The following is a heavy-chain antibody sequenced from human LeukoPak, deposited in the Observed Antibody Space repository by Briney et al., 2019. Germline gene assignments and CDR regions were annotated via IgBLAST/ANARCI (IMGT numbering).Heavy chain of an antibody. J-gene: IGHJ4*02. Sequence: SDTLSLTCTVSAESISSYYWSWIRQPAGKGLEWFGRIYISGDTNYNPSLKSRVNISVDKSKNQFSLKLSSVTAADTAVYYCARVSSGRTNFDYWGQGTLVTVSS. CDR1: AESISSYY. CDR2: IYISGDT. CDR3: ARVSSGRTNFDY. V-gene: IGHV4-4*07. D-gene: IGHD6-19*01.